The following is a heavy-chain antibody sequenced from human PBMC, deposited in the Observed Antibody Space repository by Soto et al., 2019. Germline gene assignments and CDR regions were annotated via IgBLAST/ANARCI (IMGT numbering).Heavy chain of an antibody. CDR1: GYTFTSYD. CDR2: MNPNSGNT. CDR3: ARGHITMVRGVITNTYYYYYMDV. Sequence: GASVKVSCKASGYTFTSYDINWVRQATGQGLEWMGWMNPNSGNTGYAQKFQGRVTMTRNTSISTAYMELSSLRSEDTAVYYCARGHITMVRGVITNTYYYYYMDVWGKGTTVTVSS. J-gene: IGHJ6*03. D-gene: IGHD3-10*01. V-gene: IGHV1-8*01.